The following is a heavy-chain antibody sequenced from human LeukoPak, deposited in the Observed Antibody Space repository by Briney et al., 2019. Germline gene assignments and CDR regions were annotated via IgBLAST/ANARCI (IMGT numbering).Heavy chain of an antibody. CDR1: GFTFSSYE. CDR3: ARGYGDYPLYFDY. Sequence: GGSLRLSCAASGFTFSSYELNWVRQAPGKGLEWVSYISDIGTTQHYADSVKGRFTISRDNAKNSLYLQMNSLRAEDTAVYYCARGYGDYPLYFDYWGQGTLVTVSS. J-gene: IGHJ4*02. CDR2: ISDIGTTQ. D-gene: IGHD4-17*01. V-gene: IGHV3-48*03.